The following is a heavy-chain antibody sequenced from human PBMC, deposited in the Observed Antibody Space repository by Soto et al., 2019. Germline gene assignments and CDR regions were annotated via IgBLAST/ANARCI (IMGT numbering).Heavy chain of an antibody. CDR3: ARDRVTMIVVNGMDV. V-gene: IGHV3-74*01. CDR1: GFTFSSYW. CDR2: INSDGSST. J-gene: IGHJ6*02. D-gene: IGHD3-22*01. Sequence: EVQLVESGGGLVQPGGSLRLSCAASGFTFSSYWMHWVRQAPGKGLVWVSRINSDGSSTSYADSVKGRFTISRDNAKNTRYLQMNSLRAEDTAVYYCARDRVTMIVVNGMDVWGQGTTVTVSS.